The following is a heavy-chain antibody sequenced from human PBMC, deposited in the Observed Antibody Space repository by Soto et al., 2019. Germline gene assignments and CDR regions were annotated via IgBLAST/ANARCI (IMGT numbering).Heavy chain of an antibody. J-gene: IGHJ4*02. V-gene: IGHV5-51*01. Sequence: GESLKISCKASGFTFTSYWIAWVRQMPGKGLEWMGIIYPGDSDTSYSPSFQGQVTISADKSINTAYLQWSSLKASDTAMYYCAKHEGYCSSTTCSNFDYWGQGTMVTVSS. CDR1: GFTFTSYW. CDR2: IYPGDSDT. CDR3: AKHEGYCSSTTCSNFDY. D-gene: IGHD2-2*01.